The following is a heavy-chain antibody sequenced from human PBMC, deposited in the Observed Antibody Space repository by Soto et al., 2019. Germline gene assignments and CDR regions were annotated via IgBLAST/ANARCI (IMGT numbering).Heavy chain of an antibody. CDR1: GGPITTTTW. V-gene: IGHV4-4*02. J-gene: IGHJ6*02. Sequence: QVQLQESGPGLVKPSETLSLTCAVSGGPITTTTWWAWVRLPPGKGLEWIGELHHDGTTNYNPSLEIRITMSLDKSTTPFSLTLTSVTAADTAIYSCATQTISYTWGVWGRGTTVTVSS. CDR2: LHHDGTT. D-gene: IGHD3-16*01. CDR3: ATQTISYTWGV.